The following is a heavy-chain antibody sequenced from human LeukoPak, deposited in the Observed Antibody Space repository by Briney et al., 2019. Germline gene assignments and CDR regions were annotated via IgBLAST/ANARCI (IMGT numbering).Heavy chain of an antibody. CDR1: GYTFTGYY. V-gene: IGHV3-74*01. D-gene: IGHD3-3*01. CDR3: ARVGSFWSGYYVN. Sequence: GASVKVSCKASGYTFTGYYMHWVRQAPGKGLVWVSRINSDGSSTSYADSVKGRFTISRDNAKNTLYLQMNSLRAEDTAVYYCARVGSFWSGYYVNWGQGTLVTVSS. J-gene: IGHJ4*02. CDR2: INSDGSST.